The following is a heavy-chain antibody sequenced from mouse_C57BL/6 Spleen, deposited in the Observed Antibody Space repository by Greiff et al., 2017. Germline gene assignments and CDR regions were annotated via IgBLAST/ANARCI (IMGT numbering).Heavy chain of an antibody. J-gene: IGHJ3*01. CDR1: GFTFSDFY. V-gene: IGHV7-1*01. CDR3: ARDDYDGFAY. D-gene: IGHD2-4*01. CDR2: IRQKANDYTT. Sequence: EVKLVESGGGLVQSGRSLRLSCATSGFTFSDFYMEWVRQAPGKGLEWIAAIRQKANDYTTEYSGSVKGRFIVSRDTSQSILYLQMNAVRAEDTSIDYCARDDYDGFAYWGQGTLVTVSA.